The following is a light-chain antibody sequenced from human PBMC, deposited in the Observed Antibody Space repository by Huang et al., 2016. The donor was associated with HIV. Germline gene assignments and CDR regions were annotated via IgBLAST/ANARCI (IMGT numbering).Light chain of an antibody. CDR3: QHYDNWAPAT. CDR2: GAS. Sequence: EIVMTQSPVTLSVSPGESATLSCRASQNVSTNLAWYQHKPGRAPRLLSYGASTRATSVPAGFSASGSGTEFTLSVGGLRSGDFAVYYCQHYDNWAPATFGQGTKLEFK. J-gene: IGKJ1*01. V-gene: IGKV3-15*01. CDR1: QNVSTN.